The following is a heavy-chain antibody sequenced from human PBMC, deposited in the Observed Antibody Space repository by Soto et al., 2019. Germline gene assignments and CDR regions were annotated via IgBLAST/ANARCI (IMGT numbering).Heavy chain of an antibody. CDR2: ISGSGGNT. Sequence: EVQLLESGGGLVQPGGSLRLSCVASGFTFSSCGMSWVRQAPGKGLDWVSAISGSGGNTYYADSVKGRFTISRDNSKNTLYLRMNSLGAVDTAVYYCAKEGGRGGGFFDYWGQGTLVTVSS. D-gene: IGHD3-16*01. CDR3: AKEGGRGGGFFDY. V-gene: IGHV3-23*01. J-gene: IGHJ4*02. CDR1: GFTFSSCG.